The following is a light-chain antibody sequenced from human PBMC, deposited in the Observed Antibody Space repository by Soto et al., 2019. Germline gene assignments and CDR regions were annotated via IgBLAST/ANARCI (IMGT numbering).Light chain of an antibody. CDR3: CSFGGSGYV. CDR1: TSDVGI. V-gene: IGLV2-23*02. Sequence: QSAQTQPASVSGSPGQSITISCSGTTSDVGIVSWYQHHPGKAPKLMIHEVTKRPSGVSDRFSGSKSGNSASLTISGLQAEDEADYFCCSFGGSGYVFGTGTKVTVL. J-gene: IGLJ1*01. CDR2: EVT.